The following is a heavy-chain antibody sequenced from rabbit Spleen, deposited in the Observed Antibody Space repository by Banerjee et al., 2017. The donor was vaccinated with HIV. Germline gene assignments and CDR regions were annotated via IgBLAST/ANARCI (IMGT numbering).Heavy chain of an antibody. CDR1: GFSFSGSSF. V-gene: IGHV1S40*01. Sequence: QSLAESGGGLVQPEGSLTLTCTASGFSFSGSSFMCWVRQAPGKWLEWIACMDVVHADIYYAGWAKGRFTISKTSSTTVTLQMTSRTVADTATYFCARRGHSGVWYLALWGPGTLVTVS. CDR3: ARRGHSGVWYLAL. J-gene: IGHJ6*01. CDR2: MDVVHADI. D-gene: IGHD1-1*01.